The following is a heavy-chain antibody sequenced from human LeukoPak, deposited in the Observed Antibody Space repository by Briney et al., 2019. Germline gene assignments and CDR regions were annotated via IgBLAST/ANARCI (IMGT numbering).Heavy chain of an antibody. J-gene: IGHJ4*02. D-gene: IGHD6-6*01. CDR2: INPNSGGT. Sequence: GASVKVSCKASGYTFTGYYMHWVRQAPGQGLEWMGWINPNSGGTNYAQKFQGRVTMTRDTSISTAYMELSRLRSDDTTVYYCASLEYSSSFYYFDYWGQGTLVTVSS. V-gene: IGHV1-2*02. CDR3: ASLEYSSSFYYFDY. CDR1: GYTFTGYY.